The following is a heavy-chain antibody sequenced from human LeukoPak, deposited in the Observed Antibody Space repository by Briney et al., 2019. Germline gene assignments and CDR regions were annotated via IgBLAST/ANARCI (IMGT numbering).Heavy chain of an antibody. Sequence: GGSLRLSCAASGFTFSSYSMNWVRQAPGKGLEWVSSISSSSSYIYYADSVKGRFTISRDNAKNSLYLQMNSLRAEDTAVYYCARGYRRITIFGVVTTPFDYWGQGTLVTVSS. V-gene: IGHV3-21*01. CDR3: ARGYRRITIFGVVTTPFDY. J-gene: IGHJ4*02. CDR2: ISSSSSYI. CDR1: GFTFSSYS. D-gene: IGHD3-3*01.